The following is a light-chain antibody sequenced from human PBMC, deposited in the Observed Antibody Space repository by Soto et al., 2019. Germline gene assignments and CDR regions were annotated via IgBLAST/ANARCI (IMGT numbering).Light chain of an antibody. V-gene: IGLV1-40*01. CDR1: SSNIGAGYD. CDR2: GNS. J-gene: IGLJ1*01. CDR3: QSYDSSLSGYV. Sequence: QSVLTQTPSVSGAPGQRVTISCTGSSSNIGAGYDVHWYQRLPGTAPKLLIYGNSNRPSGVPDRFSGSKSGTSASLAITGLQAEDEADYYCQSYDSSLSGYVFGTGTKLTVL.